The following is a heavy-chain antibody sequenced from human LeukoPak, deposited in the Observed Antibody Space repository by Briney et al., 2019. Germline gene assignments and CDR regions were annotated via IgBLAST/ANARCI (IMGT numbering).Heavy chain of an antibody. CDR3: ARLRPHYSNYDLGYFDY. V-gene: IGHV4-39*01. CDR1: GGSISSGSYY. CDR2: IHYSGST. Sequence: SETLSLTCTVSGGSISSGSYYWVWIRQPQGKGLEWIGSIHYSGSTYYNPSLKSRVTISVDTSKNQFSLKLSSVTAADTAVYYCARLRPHYSNYDLGYFDYWGQGTLVTVSS. J-gene: IGHJ4*02. D-gene: IGHD4-11*01.